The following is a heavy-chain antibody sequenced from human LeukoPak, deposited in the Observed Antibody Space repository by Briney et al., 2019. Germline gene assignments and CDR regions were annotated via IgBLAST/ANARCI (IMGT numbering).Heavy chain of an antibody. D-gene: IGHD4-23*01. CDR3: ARDYGGNSAYLRTPLSWYFDL. V-gene: IGHV4-61*02. J-gene: IGHJ2*01. CDR2: IYTSGST. CDR1: GGSISSGSYY. Sequence: SETLSLTCTVSGGSISSGSYYWSWIRQPAGKGLEWIGRIYTSGSTNYNPSLKSRVTISVDTSKNQFSLKLSSVTAADTAVYYCARDYGGNSAYLRTPLSWYFDLWGRGTLVTVSS.